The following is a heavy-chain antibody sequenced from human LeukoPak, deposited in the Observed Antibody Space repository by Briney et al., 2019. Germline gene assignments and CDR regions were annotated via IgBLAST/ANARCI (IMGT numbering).Heavy chain of an antibody. J-gene: IGHJ6*02. CDR2: IYYSGST. CDR1: GGSISSYY. CDR3: ARSPYGYYGEVYYYGMDV. D-gene: IGHD3-22*01. Sequence: SETLSLTCTVSGGSISSYYWSWIRQPPGKGLEWIGYIYYSGSTNYNPSLKSRVTISVDTSKNQFSLKLSSVTAADTAVYYCARSPYGYYGEVYYYGMDVWGQGTTVTVSS. V-gene: IGHV4-59*01.